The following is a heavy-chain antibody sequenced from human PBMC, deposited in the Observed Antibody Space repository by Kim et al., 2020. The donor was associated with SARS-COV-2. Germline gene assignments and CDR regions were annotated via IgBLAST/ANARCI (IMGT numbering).Heavy chain of an antibody. CDR2: INAGNGNT. CDR3: ARDSPVGEMATITAFSSMDV. J-gene: IGHJ6*02. D-gene: IGHD5-12*01. CDR1: GYTFTSYA. V-gene: IGHV1-3*01. Sequence: ASVKVSCKASGYTFTSYAMHWVRQAPGQRLEWMGWINAGNGNTKYSQKFQGRVTITRDTSASTAYMELSSLRSEDTAVYYCARDSPVGEMATITAFSSMDVWGQGTTVTVSS.